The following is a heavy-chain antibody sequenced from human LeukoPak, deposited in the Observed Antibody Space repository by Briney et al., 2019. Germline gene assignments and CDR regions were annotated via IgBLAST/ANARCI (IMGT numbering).Heavy chain of an antibody. Sequence: TGGSLRLSCAASGFTFDDYAMHWVRQAPGKGLEWVSGISWNSGSIGYADSVKGRFTISRDNAKNSLYLQMNSLRAEDTALYYCAKEVSRGYSYGFDYWGQGTLVTVSS. CDR3: AKEVSRGYSYGFDY. D-gene: IGHD5-18*01. J-gene: IGHJ4*02. CDR1: GFTFDDYA. V-gene: IGHV3-9*01. CDR2: ISWNSGSI.